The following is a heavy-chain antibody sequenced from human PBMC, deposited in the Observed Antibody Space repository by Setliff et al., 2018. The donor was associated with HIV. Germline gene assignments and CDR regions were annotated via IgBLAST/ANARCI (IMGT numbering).Heavy chain of an antibody. CDR2: FDPEEGET. Sequence: ASVKVSCKVSGYTLTELSMHWVRQAPGKGLEWMGGFDPEEGETIYAQKFQGRVTLTEDTSTDTAYMELKSLRSEDTAVYYCTRPGYYYDSSGSGPAMDVWGKGTTVTVSS. D-gene: IGHD3-22*01. J-gene: IGHJ6*03. CDR3: TRPGYYYDSSGSGPAMDV. V-gene: IGHV1-24*01. CDR1: GYTLTELS.